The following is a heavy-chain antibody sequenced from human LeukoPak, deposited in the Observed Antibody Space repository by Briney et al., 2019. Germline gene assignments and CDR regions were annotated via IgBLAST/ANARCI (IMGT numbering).Heavy chain of an antibody. J-gene: IGHJ4*02. Sequence: SGTLSLTCAVSGGSISSNNWWGWVRQPPGKGLEWIGEIYHSGSPNYNPSLKSRVTISVDKSRNHFSLNLSSVTAADTAVYYCARGDYYGLLDYWGQGTLVTVSS. CDR1: GGSISSNNW. CDR2: IYHSGSP. CDR3: ARGDYYGLLDY. D-gene: IGHD3-10*01. V-gene: IGHV4-4*02.